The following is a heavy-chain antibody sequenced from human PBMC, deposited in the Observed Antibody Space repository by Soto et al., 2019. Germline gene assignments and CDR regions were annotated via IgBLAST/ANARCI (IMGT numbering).Heavy chain of an antibody. Sequence: ASVTVSCKVSGYTLTELSMHWVRQAPGKGLEWMGGFDPEDGETIYAPKFQDRVTMTEDTSTDTAYMELSSLRSEDTAVYYCAAEQKGVRGVLSFDAFDIWGQGTMVTVSS. V-gene: IGHV1-24*01. D-gene: IGHD3-10*01. CDR1: GYTLTELS. J-gene: IGHJ3*02. CDR3: AAEQKGVRGVLSFDAFDI. CDR2: FDPEDGET.